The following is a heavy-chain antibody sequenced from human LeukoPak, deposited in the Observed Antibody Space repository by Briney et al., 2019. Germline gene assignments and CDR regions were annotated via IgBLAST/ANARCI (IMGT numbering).Heavy chain of an antibody. V-gene: IGHV3-11*01. CDR3: ARVRAYCGGDCSYYYYYYMDV. J-gene: IGHJ6*03. CDR2: ISSSGSTI. D-gene: IGHD2-21*02. Sequence: GGSLRLSCAASGFTFSGYYMSWIRQAPGKGLEWVSCISSSGSTIYYADSVKGRFTISRDNAKNSLYLQMNSLRAEDTAVYYCARVRAYCGGDCSYYYYYYMDVWGKGTTVTVSS. CDR1: GFTFSGYY.